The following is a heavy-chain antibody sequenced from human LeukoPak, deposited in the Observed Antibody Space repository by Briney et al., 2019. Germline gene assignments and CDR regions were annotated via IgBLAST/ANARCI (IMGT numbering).Heavy chain of an antibody. J-gene: IGHJ4*02. Sequence: SETLSLTCAVQGGSFSGFFRTWMRQPPGKGPEWIGEINQSRGTNYNPSLKSRATISKDPSKNQFSLKLSSVTAADAAVYYCARGLEEGYPDYWGQGTLVTVSS. D-gene: IGHD5-24*01. CDR3: ARGLEEGYPDY. CDR2: INQSRGT. CDR1: GGSFSGFF. V-gene: IGHV4-34*01.